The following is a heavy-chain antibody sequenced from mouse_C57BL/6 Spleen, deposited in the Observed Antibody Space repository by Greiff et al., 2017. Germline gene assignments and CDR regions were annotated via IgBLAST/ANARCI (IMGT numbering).Heavy chain of an antibody. V-gene: IGHV5-6*01. CDR2: ISSGGSYT. CDR1: GFTFSSYG. CDR3: ARHWAMVTTTEYYAMDY. Sequence: EVQGVESGGDLVKPGGSLKLSCAASGFTFSSYGMSWVRQTPDKRLEWVATISSGGSYTYYPDSVKGRFTISRDNAKNTLYLQMSSLKSEDTAMYDCARHWAMVTTTEYYAMDYWGQGTSVTVSS. D-gene: IGHD2-2*01. J-gene: IGHJ4*01.